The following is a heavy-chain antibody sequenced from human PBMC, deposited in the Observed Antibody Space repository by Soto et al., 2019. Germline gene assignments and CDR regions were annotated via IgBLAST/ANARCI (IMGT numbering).Heavy chain of an antibody. D-gene: IGHD5-18*01. CDR2: IWYDGNNK. J-gene: IGHJ4*02. V-gene: IGHV3-33*01. CDR1: GFTFSSYG. CDR3: ARAHGYSSGPCDY. Sequence: PGGSLRLSCAASGFTFSSYGTHWVRQAPGKGLEWVALIWYDGNNKYYADSVKGRLTISRDNSKNTLYLQMNSLRAEDTAVYYCARAHGYSSGPCDYWGQGTLVTVSS.